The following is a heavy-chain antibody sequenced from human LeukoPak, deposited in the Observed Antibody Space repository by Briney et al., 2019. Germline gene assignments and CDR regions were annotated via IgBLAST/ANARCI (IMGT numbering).Heavy chain of an antibody. V-gene: IGHV3-48*03. D-gene: IGHD2-15*01. CDR2: ISSSGSTI. Sequence: GGSLRLSCAASGFTFSSYEMNWVRPAPGKGLEWVSYISSSGSTIYYADSVKGRFTISRDNAKNTVSLQMNSLRPEDTGVYYCARAPSEIGGYFRHWGQGTLVTVSS. CDR1: GFTFSSYE. CDR3: ARAPSEIGGYFRH. J-gene: IGHJ1*01.